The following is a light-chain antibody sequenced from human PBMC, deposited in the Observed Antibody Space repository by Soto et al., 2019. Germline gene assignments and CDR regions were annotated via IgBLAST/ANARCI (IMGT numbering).Light chain of an antibody. V-gene: IGKV3-20*01. CDR3: HQSGDSPT. CDR2: GVS. Sequence: EIVLTQSPGTLSLSPGERATLYCRSSQTVNANFLAWYQQKPGQAPRLLIYGVSNRAPGIPDRFSGSGSGTDITLTISRLEPEDFAVYNCHQSGDSPTFGQGTRVEIK. J-gene: IGKJ1*01. CDR1: QTVNANF.